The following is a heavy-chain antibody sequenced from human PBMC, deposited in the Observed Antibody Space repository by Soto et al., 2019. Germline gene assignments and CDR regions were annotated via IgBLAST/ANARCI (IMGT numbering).Heavy chain of an antibody. CDR2: MNPYSGNT. D-gene: IGHD2-15*01. CDR3: ARDRVCSGGSCYFDY. CDR1: GYTFTSYD. V-gene: IGHV1-8*01. Sequence: QVQLVQSGAEVKKPGASVKVSCKASGYTFTSYDLNWVRQATGQGLEWMGWMNPYSGNTGYAQKFQGRVTMTRNTSISTAYMELSSLRSEDTAVYYCARDRVCSGGSCYFDYWGQGTLVTVSS. J-gene: IGHJ4*02.